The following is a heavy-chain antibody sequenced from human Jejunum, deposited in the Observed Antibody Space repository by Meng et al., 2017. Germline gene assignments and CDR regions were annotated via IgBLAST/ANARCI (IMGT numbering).Heavy chain of an antibody. CDR2: INPSGAGT. V-gene: IGHV1-46*01. CDR3: ARVGAAYYESSGYFYAMDF. CDR1: GYTFTRYY. J-gene: IGHJ6*02. Sequence: ASVKVSCKASGYTFTRYYVHGVRQPPGQGLDWMGNINPSGAGTIYAQKLQDRVTMTRDTSTSTVYMDLSSLRSEDTDVYYCARVGAAYYESSGYFYAMDFWGQGTTVTVSS. D-gene: IGHD3-22*01.